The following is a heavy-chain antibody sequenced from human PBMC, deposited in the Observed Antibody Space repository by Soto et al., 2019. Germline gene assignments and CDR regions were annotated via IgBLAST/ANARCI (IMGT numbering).Heavy chain of an antibody. CDR2: ISWDVGSI. CDR3: AATPPRNGVFYFDY. J-gene: IGHJ4*02. Sequence: PGGSLRLSCAASGFTFDDYTMHWVRQAPGKGLEWVSLISWDVGSIYYADSVKGRFTISRDNSKNSLYLQMNSLRTEDTALYYCAATPPRNGVFYFDYGGQGTLVTVSS. CDR1: GFTFDDYT. V-gene: IGHV3-43*01. D-gene: IGHD2-8*01.